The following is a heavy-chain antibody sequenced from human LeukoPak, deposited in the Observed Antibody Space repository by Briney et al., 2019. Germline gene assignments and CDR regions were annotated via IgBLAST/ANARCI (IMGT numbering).Heavy chain of an antibody. CDR3: AKGPYTNFFDS. D-gene: IGHD4-11*01. CDR2: IYISGRT. Sequence: SETLSLTCTVSGDSISTYYWSWIRQPAGKGLEWIGRIYISGRTNYNPSLESRVTVSLDTSKNQFSLKLRSVTAADTAVCYCAKGPYTNFFDSWGHGTLVTVSS. V-gene: IGHV4-4*07. CDR1: GDSISTYY. J-gene: IGHJ4*01.